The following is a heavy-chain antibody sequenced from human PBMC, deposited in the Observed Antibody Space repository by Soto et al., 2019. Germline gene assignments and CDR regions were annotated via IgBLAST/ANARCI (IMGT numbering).Heavy chain of an antibody. CDR1: GFTFSDHY. V-gene: IGHV3-72*01. CDR3: AREGADYYFAMVF. CDR2: SRNKANSYIS. Sequence: EVQLVESGGGLVQPGGSLRLSCAASGFTFSDHYMDWVRQAPGKGLEWVGRSRNKANSYISEYAASVKGRFTISRDDSNNSLYLQMNSLKTEDTAVYYCAREGADYYFAMVFWGQGTTFTVSS. D-gene: IGHD6-19*01. J-gene: IGHJ6*02.